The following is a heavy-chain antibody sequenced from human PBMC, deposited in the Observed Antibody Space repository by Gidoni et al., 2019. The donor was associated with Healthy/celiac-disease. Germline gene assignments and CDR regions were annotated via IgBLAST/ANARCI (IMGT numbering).Heavy chain of an antibody. CDR3: ASFASGGKDPFDY. V-gene: IGHV1-69*01. CDR2: IIPNIGTG. Sequence: QVQLVQSAAEVKKPGSSVKVSCNASGGTSSSYAISWVRQAPGQGLEWMGGIIPNIGTGNYAKKFQGRVTITADESTSTAYMELSSLRSEDTAVYYCASFASGGKDPFDYWGQGTLVTVSS. CDR1: GGTSSSYA. J-gene: IGHJ4*02. D-gene: IGHD2-15*01.